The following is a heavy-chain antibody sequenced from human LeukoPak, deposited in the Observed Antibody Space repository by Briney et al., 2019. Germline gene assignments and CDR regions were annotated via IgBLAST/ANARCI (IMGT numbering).Heavy chain of an antibody. V-gene: IGHV3-30*03. CDR1: GFTFSSYG. CDR3: ARLILFDY. J-gene: IGHJ4*02. Sequence: GRSLRLSCAASGFTFSSYGMHWVRQAPGKGLEWVAVISYDGSNKYYADSVKGRFTISRDNAKNSLYLQMNSLRAEDTAVYYCARLILFDYWGQGTLVTVSS. CDR2: ISYDGSNK.